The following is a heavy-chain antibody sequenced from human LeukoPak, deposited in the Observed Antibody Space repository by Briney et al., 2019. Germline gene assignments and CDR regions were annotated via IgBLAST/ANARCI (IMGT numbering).Heavy chain of an antibody. V-gene: IGHV3-23*01. Sequence: PGGSLRLSCAASGFTFSPYAMSWVRQAPGTGLEWVSVISGSGGSIYYADSVKGRFTISRDNSKNTLYLQMNSLRAEDTAVYYCARGTTSSSWPYYYFDYWGQGTLVTVSS. CDR2: ISGSGGSI. D-gene: IGHD6-13*01. CDR1: GFTFSPYA. CDR3: ARGTTSSSWPYYYFDY. J-gene: IGHJ4*02.